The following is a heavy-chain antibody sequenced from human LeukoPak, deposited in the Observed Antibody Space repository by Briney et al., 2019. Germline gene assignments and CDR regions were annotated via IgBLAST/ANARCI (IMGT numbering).Heavy chain of an antibody. Sequence: SETLSLTCTVSGGSISSGDYYWSWIRQPPGKGLEWIGYIYYSGSIYYNPSLKSRVTISVDTSKNQFSLKLSSVTAADTAVYYCARGRRGGYEYYYYYYYMDVWGKGTTVTVSS. D-gene: IGHD5-12*01. CDR3: ARGRRGGYEYYYYYYYMDV. CDR2: IYYSGSI. CDR1: GGSISSGDYY. V-gene: IGHV4-30-4*08. J-gene: IGHJ6*03.